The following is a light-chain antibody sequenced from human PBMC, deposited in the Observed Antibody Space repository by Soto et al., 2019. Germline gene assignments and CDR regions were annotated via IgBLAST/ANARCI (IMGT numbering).Light chain of an antibody. J-gene: IGLJ2*01. CDR2: GNN. CDR3: QSYDSSLSGSVV. CDR1: SSNIGAGYD. Sequence: QLVLTQPPSVSGAPGQRVTISCTGSSSNIGAGYDVHWYQQLPGTAPKLLIYGNNNRPSGVPDRFSGSKSGTSASLAITGLQAEDEADYYCQSYDSSLSGSVVFGGGTKPPS. V-gene: IGLV1-40*01.